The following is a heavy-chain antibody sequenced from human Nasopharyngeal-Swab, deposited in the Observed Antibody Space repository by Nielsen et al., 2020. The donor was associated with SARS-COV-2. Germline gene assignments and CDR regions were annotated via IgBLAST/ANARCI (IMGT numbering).Heavy chain of an antibody. V-gene: IGHV3-66*01. CDR3: ARGRSSGWYKAFDI. Sequence: GESLKISCAASGFTVSSNYMSWVRQAPGKGLEWVSVIYSGGSTYYADSVKGRFTISRDNSKNTLYLQVGSLRAEDMAVYYCARGRSSGWYKAFDIWGQGTMVTVSS. D-gene: IGHD6-19*01. CDR2: IYSGGST. J-gene: IGHJ3*02. CDR1: GFTVSSNY.